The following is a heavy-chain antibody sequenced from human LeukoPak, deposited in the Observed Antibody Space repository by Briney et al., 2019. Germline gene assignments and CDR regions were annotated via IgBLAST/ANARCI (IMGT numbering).Heavy chain of an antibody. Sequence: GGSLRLSCAASGFTFSSYAMSWVRQAPGKGLEWVSAISGNGGSTYYADSVKGRLTISRDNSKNTQFLQMNSLTAEDTAVYYCVKASPYGGTSYWGQGTLVTVSS. CDR2: ISGNGGST. CDR3: VKASPYGGTSY. D-gene: IGHD4-23*01. CDR1: GFTFSSYA. J-gene: IGHJ4*02. V-gene: IGHV3-23*01.